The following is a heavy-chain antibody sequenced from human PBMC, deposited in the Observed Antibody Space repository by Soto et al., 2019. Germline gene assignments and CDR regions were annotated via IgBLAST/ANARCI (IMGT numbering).Heavy chain of an antibody. CDR1: GYIFTDYY. D-gene: IGHD3-22*01. Sequence: GPPVKVSCKASGYIFTDYYMHWVRQAPGQELGWMGRISAYNGNTNYAQKLQGRVTMTTDTSTSTAYMELRSLRSDDTAVYYCARGQYYYDSSRFDPWGQGTLVTVSS. V-gene: IGHV1-18*04. CDR2: ISAYNGNT. CDR3: ARGQYYYDSSRFDP. J-gene: IGHJ5*02.